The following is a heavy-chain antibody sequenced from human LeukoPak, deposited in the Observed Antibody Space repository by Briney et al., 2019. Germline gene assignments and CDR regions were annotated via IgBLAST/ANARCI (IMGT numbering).Heavy chain of an antibody. CDR1: GFTFSSYA. Sequence: GGSLRLSCAASGFTFSSYAISWVRQAPGKWLEWVAAISGSGGSTYYADSVKGRFTISRDNSKNTLYLQMNSLRAEDTAVYYCAKVLAVAGPLFDYWGQGTLVTVSS. D-gene: IGHD6-19*01. V-gene: IGHV3-23*01. CDR3: AKVLAVAGPLFDY. CDR2: ISGSGGST. J-gene: IGHJ4*02.